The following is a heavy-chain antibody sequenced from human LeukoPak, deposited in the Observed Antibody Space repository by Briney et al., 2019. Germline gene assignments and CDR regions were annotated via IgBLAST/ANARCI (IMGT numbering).Heavy chain of an antibody. J-gene: IGHJ6*03. CDR3: AKSWGGSYYYYYYYMDV. Sequence: GGPLRLSCAASGFTFDDYAMHWVRQAPGKGLEWVSGISWNSGSIGYADSVKGRFTISRDNAKNSLYLQMNSLRAEDTALYYCAKSWGGSYYYYYYYMDVWGKGTTVTVSS. D-gene: IGHD1-26*01. CDR1: GFTFDDYA. CDR2: ISWNSGSI. V-gene: IGHV3-9*01.